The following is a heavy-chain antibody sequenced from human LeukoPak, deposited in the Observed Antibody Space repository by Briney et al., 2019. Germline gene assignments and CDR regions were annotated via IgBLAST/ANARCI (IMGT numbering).Heavy chain of an antibody. CDR1: GYTFTSYG. V-gene: IGHV1-18*01. J-gene: IGHJ4*02. D-gene: IGHD3-22*01. CDR3: ARTNVYYYDSSDYYPHFDY. Sequence: GASVKVSCKASGYTFTSYGISWVRQAPGQGLEWMGWISAYNGNTNYAQELQGRVTMTTDTSTSTAYMELRSLRSDDTAVYYCARTNVYYYDSSDYYPHFDYWGQGTLVTVSS. CDR2: ISAYNGNT.